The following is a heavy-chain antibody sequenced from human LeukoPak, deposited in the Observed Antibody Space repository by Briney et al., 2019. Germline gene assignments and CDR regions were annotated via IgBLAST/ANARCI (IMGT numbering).Heavy chain of an antibody. CDR2: MYYTGRT. D-gene: IGHD3-3*01. Sequence: SETLSLTCTVSGGSINSGIYYWGWIRQPPGKGLESIGTMYYTGRTYYNPSLKSRVTISVDTSKNQFSLKLNSVIAADTAVYYCARAGPPGSSWYDTRFDPWGQGLLVTVFS. CDR1: GGSINSGIYY. V-gene: IGHV4-39*07. J-gene: IGHJ5*02. CDR3: ARAGPPGSSWYDTRFDP.